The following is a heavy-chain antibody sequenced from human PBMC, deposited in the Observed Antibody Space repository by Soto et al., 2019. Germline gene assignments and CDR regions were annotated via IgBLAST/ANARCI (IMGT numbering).Heavy chain of an antibody. V-gene: IGHV3-48*03. Sequence: GGSLRLSCAASGFTFSRSEMNWVRQAPGKGLEWVSYISSSGSTIYYADSVKGRFTISRDNAKNSLYLQMNSLRAEDTAVYYCARTIRLYGMDVWGQGTTVTVSS. J-gene: IGHJ6*02. CDR1: GFTFSRSE. CDR2: ISSSGSTI. D-gene: IGHD3-3*01. CDR3: ARTIRLYGMDV.